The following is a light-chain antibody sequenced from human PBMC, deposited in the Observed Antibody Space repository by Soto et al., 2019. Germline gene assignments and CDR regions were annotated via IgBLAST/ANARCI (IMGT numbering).Light chain of an antibody. CDR1: QGVSDN. CDR3: QQYNDWPLT. Sequence: EIVMTQSPATLSVSPGERATLSCRASQGVSDNLAWYQQRPGQPPRLLIYGPSTRATGIPARFSGSGSGTEFTLTISSLQSEDFAVYYCQQYNDWPLTFGPETKVDIK. V-gene: IGKV3-15*01. J-gene: IGKJ3*01. CDR2: GPS.